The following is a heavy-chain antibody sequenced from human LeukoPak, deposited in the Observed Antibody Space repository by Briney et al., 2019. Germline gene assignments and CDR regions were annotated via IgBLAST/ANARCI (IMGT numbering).Heavy chain of an antibody. Sequence: PGGSLRLSCAASGFTFISYDMNWVRQAPGKGLEWVSYISGSGGTIYYADSVKGRFTISGDNAKNSLYLQMNRLSAEDTAVYYCSIAGLFGDYGGQGAPVTVSS. V-gene: IGHV3-48*03. J-gene: IGHJ4*02. CDR1: GFTFISYD. CDR2: ISGSGGTI. CDR3: SIAGLFGDY. D-gene: IGHD2-21*01.